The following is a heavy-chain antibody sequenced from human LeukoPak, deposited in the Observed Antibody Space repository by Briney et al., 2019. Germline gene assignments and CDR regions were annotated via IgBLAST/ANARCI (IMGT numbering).Heavy chain of an antibody. CDR2: ISGSSNST. D-gene: IGHD3-10*01. Sequence: PGGSLRLSCAASGFTFSTYAMNWVRQAPGKGLEWVSTISGSSNSTYYADSVKGRFTISRDNAKNSLYLQMNSLRAEDTAVYYCARDYYGSGGFDYWGQGTLVTVSS. CDR3: ARDYYGSGGFDY. CDR1: GFTFSTYA. V-gene: IGHV3-21*01. J-gene: IGHJ4*02.